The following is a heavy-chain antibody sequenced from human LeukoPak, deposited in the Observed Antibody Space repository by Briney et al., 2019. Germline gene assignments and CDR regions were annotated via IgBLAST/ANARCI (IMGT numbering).Heavy chain of an antibody. J-gene: IGHJ4*02. CDR3: ARVPKGSGYFDY. D-gene: IGHD3-10*01. CDR1: GGSISTYY. V-gene: IGHV4-59*01. Sequence: SETLSLTCTVSGGSISTYYWNWIRQSPGKGLEWIGNIYYSGSTNYNPSLKSRVTISVDTSKNQCSLKLSSVTAADTAVYYCARVPKGSGYFDYWGQGTLVTVSS. CDR2: IYYSGST.